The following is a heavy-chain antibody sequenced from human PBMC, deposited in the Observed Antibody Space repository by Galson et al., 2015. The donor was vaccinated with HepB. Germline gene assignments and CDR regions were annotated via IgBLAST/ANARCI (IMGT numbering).Heavy chain of an antibody. CDR3: AREGVGFLEWLLPWDYYYYYMDV. Sequence: SVKVSCKASGGTFSSYAISWVRQAPGQGLEWKGGIIPIFGTANYAQKFQGRVTITADESTSTAYMELSSLRSEDTAVYYCAREGVGFLEWLLPWDYYYYYMDVWGKGTTVTVSS. J-gene: IGHJ6*03. CDR1: GGTFSSYA. D-gene: IGHD3-3*01. V-gene: IGHV1-69*13. CDR2: IIPIFGTA.